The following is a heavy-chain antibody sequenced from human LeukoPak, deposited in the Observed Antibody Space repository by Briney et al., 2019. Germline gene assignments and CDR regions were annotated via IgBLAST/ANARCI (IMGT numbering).Heavy chain of an antibody. CDR1: GGSISSSNW. J-gene: IGHJ5*02. V-gene: IGHV4-4*02. CDR2: IYHSGST. Sequence: SETLSLTCAVSGGSISSSNWWTWVRQPPGKGLEWIGEIYHSGSTNYNPSLKSRVTISVDTSKNQLSLKLSSVTAADTAMYYCATHYGSGLDWFDPWGQGTLVTVSS. D-gene: IGHD3-10*01. CDR3: ATHYGSGLDWFDP.